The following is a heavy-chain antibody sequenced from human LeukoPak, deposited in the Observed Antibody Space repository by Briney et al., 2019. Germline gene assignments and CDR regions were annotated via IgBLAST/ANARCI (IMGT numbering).Heavy chain of an antibody. Sequence: SETLSLTCVVSGGSVSGYYWGWIRQPPGRGLEXXXXXYYSGSTNYNPSXXSRITISVDTSRNQFSLQLSSVTAADTAVYYCARIHRYCSGGACYVLDNWGQGTLVAVSS. D-gene: IGHD2-15*01. CDR3: ARIHRYCSGGACYVLDN. CDR2: XYYSGST. V-gene: IGHV4-59*02. J-gene: IGHJ4*02. CDR1: GGSVSGYY.